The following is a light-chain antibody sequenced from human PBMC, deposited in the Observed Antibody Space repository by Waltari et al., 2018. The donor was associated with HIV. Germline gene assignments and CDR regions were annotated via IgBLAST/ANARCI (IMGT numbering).Light chain of an antibody. Sequence: QSLLTPPPSLSGARGQRVTNLCTWCSPHNGPIDFAHRYQQVPGTAPKLLIYGNSNRPSGVPGRFSGSKSGTSASLAIAGLQAEDEADYYCQSYDTSLSGVVFGGGTKLTVL. CDR2: GNS. CDR1: SPHNGPIDF. CDR3: QSYDTSLSGVV. J-gene: IGLJ2*01. V-gene: IGLV1-40*01.